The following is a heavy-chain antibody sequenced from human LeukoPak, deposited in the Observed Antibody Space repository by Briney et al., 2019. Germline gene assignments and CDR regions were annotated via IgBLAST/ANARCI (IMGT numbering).Heavy chain of an antibody. V-gene: IGHV1-8*03. CDR3: ARERTYSWAFDI. CDR1: VYIFTSFD. J-gene: IGHJ3*02. D-gene: IGHD2-15*01. Sequence: ASVKVSCKTSVYIFTSFDINWVRQATGQGLEWMGWMNPNSGNTGFAQNFQGRVTFTRDTSISTAYMELSSLRSDDTAIYYCARERTYSWAFDIWGQGTVVTVSS. CDR2: MNPNSGNT.